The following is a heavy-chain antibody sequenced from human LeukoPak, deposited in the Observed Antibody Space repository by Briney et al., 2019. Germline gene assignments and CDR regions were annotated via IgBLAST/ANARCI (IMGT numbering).Heavy chain of an antibody. CDR2: ISGSGGST. CDR3: AKVATYYYGRFDY. J-gene: IGHJ4*02. Sequence: GRSLRLSCAASGFTFSSYAMHWVRQAPGKGLEWVSAISGSGGSTYYADSVKGRFTISRDNSKNTLYLQMNSLRAEDTAVYYCAKVATYYYGRFDYWGQGTLVTVSS. V-gene: IGHV3-23*01. CDR1: GFTFSSYA. D-gene: IGHD3-10*01.